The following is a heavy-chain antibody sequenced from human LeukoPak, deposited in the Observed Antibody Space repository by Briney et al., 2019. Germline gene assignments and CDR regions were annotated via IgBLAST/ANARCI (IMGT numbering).Heavy chain of an antibody. CDR3: ASITVVAVAGTV. CDR2: IYHSGST. CDR1: GGSFSGYY. V-gene: IGHV4-34*01. D-gene: IGHD6-19*01. Sequence: PSETLSLTCAVYGGSFSGYYWSWIRQPPGKGLEWIGYIYHSGSTYYNPSLKSRVTISVDRSKNQFSLKLSSVTAADTAVYYCASITVVAVAGTVWGQGTLVTVSS. J-gene: IGHJ4*02.